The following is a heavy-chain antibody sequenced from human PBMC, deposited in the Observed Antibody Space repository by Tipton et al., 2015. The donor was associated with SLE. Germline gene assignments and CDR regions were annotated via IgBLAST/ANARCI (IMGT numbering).Heavy chain of an antibody. V-gene: IGHV4-4*08. J-gene: IGHJ4*02. Sequence: TLSLTCTVSGGSISSYYWSWIRQPPGKGLEWIGCIYTSGSTNYNPAPKSRVTISVDTSKNHFSMKLSSVTAADTAVYYCAREEVGATVFDYWGQGTLVTVSS. CDR3: AREEVGATVFDY. D-gene: IGHD1-26*01. CDR1: GGSISSYY. CDR2: IYTSGST.